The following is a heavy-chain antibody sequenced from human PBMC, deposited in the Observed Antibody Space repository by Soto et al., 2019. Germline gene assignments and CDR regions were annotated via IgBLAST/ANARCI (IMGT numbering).Heavy chain of an antibody. CDR3: ARVNRVTYNWNYYSYYYYGMDV. Sequence: QVQLVQSGAEVKKPGSSVKVSCKASGGTSSSYAISWVRQAPGQGLEWMGGIIPIFGTANYAQKFQGRVTITADKSTSTAYMELSSLRSEDTAVYYCARVNRVTYNWNYYSYYYYGMDVWGQGTTVTVSS. J-gene: IGHJ6*02. CDR2: IIPIFGTA. V-gene: IGHV1-69*06. CDR1: GGTSSSYA. D-gene: IGHD1-7*01.